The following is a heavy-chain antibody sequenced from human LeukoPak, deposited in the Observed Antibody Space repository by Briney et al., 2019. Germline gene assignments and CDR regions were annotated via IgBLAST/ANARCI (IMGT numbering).Heavy chain of an antibody. Sequence: GGSLRLSCAASGFTFSTYSMNWVRQAPGKGLEWVSSISSSSSYIYYADSVKGRFTISRDNSKNTLYLQMNSLRVEDTAVYYCAKSWNYYDSSGDDALDIWGQGTMVTVSS. J-gene: IGHJ3*02. D-gene: IGHD3-22*01. CDR3: AKSWNYYDSSGDDALDI. CDR1: GFTFSTYS. V-gene: IGHV3-21*04. CDR2: ISSSSSYI.